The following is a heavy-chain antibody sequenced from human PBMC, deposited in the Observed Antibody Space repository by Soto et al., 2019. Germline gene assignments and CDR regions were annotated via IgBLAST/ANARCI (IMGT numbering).Heavy chain of an antibody. Sequence: GASVKVSCKASGGTFSSYAISWVRQAPGQGLEWMGGIIPIFGTANYAQKFQGRVTITAGKSTSTAYMELSSLRSEDTAVYYCASGGIVQAALYYYYGMDVWGQGTTVTVSS. CDR3: ASGGIVQAALYYYYGMDV. CDR2: IIPIFGTA. J-gene: IGHJ6*02. V-gene: IGHV1-69*06. D-gene: IGHD2-2*01. CDR1: GGTFSSYA.